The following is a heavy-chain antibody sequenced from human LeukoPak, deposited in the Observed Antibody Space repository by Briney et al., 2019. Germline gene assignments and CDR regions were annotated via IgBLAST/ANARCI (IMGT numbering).Heavy chain of an antibody. D-gene: IGHD3-22*01. J-gene: IGHJ5*02. CDR1: GFTFNLYA. Sequence: GGSLRLSCAGSGFTFNLYAMSWVRQAPGKGLVWVSRINSDGSSTSYADSVKGRFTISRDNAKNTLYLQMNSLRAEDTAVYYCARPYYYDSSGYPPFNWFDPWGQGTLVTVSS. CDR2: INSDGSST. CDR3: ARPYYYDSSGYPPFNWFDP. V-gene: IGHV3-74*01.